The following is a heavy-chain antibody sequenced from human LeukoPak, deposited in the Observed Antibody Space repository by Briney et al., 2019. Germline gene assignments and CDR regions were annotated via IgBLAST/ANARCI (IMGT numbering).Heavy chain of an antibody. CDR2: ISSSSYI. V-gene: IGHV3-21*01. CDR3: ARDGPVVPAPDDYYYYYGMDV. D-gene: IGHD2-2*01. CDR1: GFTFSSYS. J-gene: IGHJ6*02. Sequence: GGSLRLSCAASGFTFSSYSMNWVRQAPGKGLEWVSSISSSSYIYYADSVKGRFTISRDNAKNSLYLQMDSLRAEDTAVYYCARDGPVVPAPDDYYYYYGMDVWGQGTTVTVSS.